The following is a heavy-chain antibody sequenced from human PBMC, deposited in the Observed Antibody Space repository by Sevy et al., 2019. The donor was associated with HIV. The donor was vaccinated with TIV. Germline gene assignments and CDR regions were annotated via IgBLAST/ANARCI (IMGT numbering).Heavy chain of an antibody. D-gene: IGHD5-18*01. V-gene: IGHV3-30*18. J-gene: IGHJ4*02. CDR2: ISYDGSNK. CDR3: AKDLADTVLVDYFDY. CDR1: GFTFSNYG. Sequence: GGSLRLSCAASGFTFSNYGMHWVRQAPGKGLEWVAVISYDGSNKYYADSVKGRFTISRDNPKNTLYLQMNGLRSEDTAVYYCAKDLADTVLVDYFDYWGQGTLVTVSS.